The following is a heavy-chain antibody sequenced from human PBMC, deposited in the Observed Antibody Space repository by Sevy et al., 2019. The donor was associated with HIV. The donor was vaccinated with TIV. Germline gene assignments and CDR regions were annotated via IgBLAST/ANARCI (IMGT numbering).Heavy chain of an antibody. CDR1: GFTFDDYA. D-gene: IGHD3-3*01. J-gene: IGHJ4*02. Sequence: GGSLRLSCAASGFTFDDYAMHWVRQAPGKGLEWVSGISWNSGSIGYADSVKGRFTISRDNAKNSLYLQMNSLRAEDTALYYCAKGASYDFWSGPLHYWGQGTLVTVSS. CDR2: ISWNSGSI. CDR3: AKGASYDFWSGPLHY. V-gene: IGHV3-9*01.